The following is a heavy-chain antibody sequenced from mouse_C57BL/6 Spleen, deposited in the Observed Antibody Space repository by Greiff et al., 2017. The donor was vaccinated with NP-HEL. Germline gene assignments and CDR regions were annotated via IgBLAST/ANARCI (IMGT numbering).Heavy chain of an antibody. Sequence: QVQLQQPGAELVKPGASVKLSCKASGYTFTSYWMHWVKQRPGQGLEWIGMIHPNSGSTNYNEKFKSKATLTVDKSSSTPYMQLSSLTSEDSAVYYCARGSYYYGSRNFDYWGQGTTLTVSS. D-gene: IGHD1-1*01. CDR1: GYTFTSYW. CDR3: ARGSYYYGSRNFDY. CDR2: IHPNSGST. V-gene: IGHV1-64*01. J-gene: IGHJ2*01.